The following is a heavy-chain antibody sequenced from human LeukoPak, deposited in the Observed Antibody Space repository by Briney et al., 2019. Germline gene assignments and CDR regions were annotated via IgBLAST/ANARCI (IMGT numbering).Heavy chain of an antibody. CDR3: ARVLGSSGWYRD. CDR1: GGSFSGYY. V-gene: IGHV4-34*01. D-gene: IGHD6-19*01. CDR2: INHSGST. Sequence: QSSETLSLTCAVYGGSFSGYYWSWIRQPPGKGLEWIGEINHSGSTNYNPSLKSRVTISVDTSKNQFSLKLSSVTAADTAVYYCARVLGSSGWYRDWGQGTLVTVSS. J-gene: IGHJ4*02.